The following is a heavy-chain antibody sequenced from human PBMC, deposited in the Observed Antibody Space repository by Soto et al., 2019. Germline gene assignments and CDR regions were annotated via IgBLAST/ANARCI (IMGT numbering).Heavy chain of an antibody. CDR1: GFTFSSYA. D-gene: IGHD3-9*01. J-gene: IGHJ4*02. CDR2: ISGSGGTT. CDR3: ARAQYYDVLTGYYQLPPDY. Sequence: PGGSLRLSCAASGFTFSSYAVTWVRQAPGEGLEWVSAISGSGGTTYYADSVKGRFTISRDNSENTLYLQMNSLRVEDTAVYYCARAQYYDVLTGYYQLPPDYWGQGTLVTVSS. V-gene: IGHV3-23*01.